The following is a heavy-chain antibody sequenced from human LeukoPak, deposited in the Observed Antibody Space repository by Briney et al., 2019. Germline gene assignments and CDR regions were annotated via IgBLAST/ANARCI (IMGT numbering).Heavy chain of an antibody. CDR3: ARDRGPYCTNGVCDFDY. CDR2: IIPIFGTA. V-gene: IGHV1-69*01. D-gene: IGHD2-8*01. CDR1: GGTFSSYA. Sequence: SVKVSCKASGGTFSSYAISWVRQAPGQGLEWMGGIIPIFGTANYAQKFQGRVTITADESTSTAYMELRSLRSDDTAVYYCARDRGPYCTNGVCDFDYWGQGTLVTVSS. J-gene: IGHJ4*02.